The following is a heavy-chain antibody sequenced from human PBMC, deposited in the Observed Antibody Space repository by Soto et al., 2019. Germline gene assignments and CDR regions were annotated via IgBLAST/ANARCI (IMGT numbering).Heavy chain of an antibody. CDR2: INPNSGGT. CDR1: GYSFTAYD. V-gene: IGHV1-2*02. Sequence: QVQLVQSRAEVKKPGASVKVSCKASGYSFTAYDIHWVRQAPGQGLEWMGWINPNSGGTKYAQKFQGGVTMTRDTSSSTAYMELRRLKSDDTAVYSCARDIKRTQLCTKGVCYYHSDDMEVWGQGTTVTVSS. J-gene: IGHJ6*02. CDR3: ARDIKRTQLCTKGVCYYHSDDMEV. D-gene: IGHD2-8*01.